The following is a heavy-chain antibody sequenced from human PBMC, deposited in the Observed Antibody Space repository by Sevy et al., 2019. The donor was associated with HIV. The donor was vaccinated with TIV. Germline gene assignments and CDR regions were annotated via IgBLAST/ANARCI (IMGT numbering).Heavy chain of an antibody. V-gene: IGHV3-23*01. CDR3: ANGFCSGATCPRDYYYYGMDV. CDR2: ISGSGRFT. D-gene: IGHD2-15*01. J-gene: IGHJ6*02. Sequence: GGSLRLSCSASEFTFSSYAMSWVRQAPGKGLEWVSSISGSGRFTYYADFVEGRFIISRDNSKNTLFVQMNSLRADDTAVYYCANGFCSGATCPRDYYYYGMDVWGQGTTVTVSS. CDR1: EFTFSSYA.